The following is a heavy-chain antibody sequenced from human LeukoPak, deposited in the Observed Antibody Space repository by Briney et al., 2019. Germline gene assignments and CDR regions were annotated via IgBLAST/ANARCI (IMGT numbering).Heavy chain of an antibody. CDR2: IYHSGST. Sequence: KPSETLSLTCTVSGYSISSGYYWGWIRQPPGKGLEWIGSIYHSGSTYYNPSLKSRVTISVDTSKNQFSLKLSSVTAADTAVYYCARPITFGGVISYWGQGALVTVSS. D-gene: IGHD3-16*01. J-gene: IGHJ4*02. V-gene: IGHV4-38-2*02. CDR3: ARPITFGGVISY. CDR1: GYSISSGYY.